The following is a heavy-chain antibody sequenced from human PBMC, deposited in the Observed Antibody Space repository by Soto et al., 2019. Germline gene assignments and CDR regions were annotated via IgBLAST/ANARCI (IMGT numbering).Heavy chain of an antibody. CDR1: GFTFSSYA. Sequence: GGSLSLSCAASGFTFSSYAMSWVRQAPGKGLEWVSAISGSGGSTYYADSVKGRFTISRDNSKNTLYLQMNSLRAEDTAVYYCAKVYDSSGYYSSYFDYWGQGTLVTVSS. D-gene: IGHD3-22*01. V-gene: IGHV3-23*01. CDR2: ISGSGGST. J-gene: IGHJ4*02. CDR3: AKVYDSSGYYSSYFDY.